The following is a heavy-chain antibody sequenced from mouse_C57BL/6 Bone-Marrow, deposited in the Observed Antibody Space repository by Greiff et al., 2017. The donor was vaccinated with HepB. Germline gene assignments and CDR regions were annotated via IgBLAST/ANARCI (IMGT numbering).Heavy chain of an antibody. CDR1: GFTFSSYA. CDR2: ISDGGSYT. J-gene: IGHJ3*01. V-gene: IGHV5-4*01. D-gene: IGHD2-1*01. CDR3: ARDICKLYYGTPFSY. Sequence: EVKLVESGGGLVKPGGSLKLSCAASGFTFSSYAMSWVRQTPEKRLEWVATISDGGSYTYYPDNVKGRFTISRDNAKNNLYLQMIHLKSEDTAMYSFARDICKLYYGTPFSYWGQGTLVTVSA.